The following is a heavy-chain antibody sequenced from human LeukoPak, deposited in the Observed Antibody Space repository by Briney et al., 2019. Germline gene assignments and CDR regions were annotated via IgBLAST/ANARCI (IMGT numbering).Heavy chain of an antibody. CDR1: GFTFSSHS. V-gene: IGHV3-48*04. J-gene: IGHJ4*02. Sequence: GGSLRLSCAASGFTFSSHSMNWVRQAPGKGLEWVSYISSSSSTIYYADSVKGRFTISRDSAKNSLYLQMNSLRAEDTAVYYCARSGVEEYQLPIDYWGQGTLVTVSS. D-gene: IGHD2-2*01. CDR2: ISSSSSTI. CDR3: ARSGVEEYQLPIDY.